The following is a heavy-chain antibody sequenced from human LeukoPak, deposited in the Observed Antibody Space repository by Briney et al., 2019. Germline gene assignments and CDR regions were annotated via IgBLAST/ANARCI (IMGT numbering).Heavy chain of an antibody. V-gene: IGHV4-31*03. J-gene: IGHJ5*02. CDR1: GGSISSGGYY. D-gene: IGHD3-10*01. Sequence: PSQTLSLTCTVSGGSISSGGYYWSWIRQHPGKGLEWIGYIYYSGSTYYNPSLKSRVTISVDTSKNQFSLKLSSVTAADTAVYYCARGGIGATMVRGVPSPGSWFDPWGQGTLVTVSS. CDR3: ARGGIGATMVRGVPSPGSWFDP. CDR2: IYYSGST.